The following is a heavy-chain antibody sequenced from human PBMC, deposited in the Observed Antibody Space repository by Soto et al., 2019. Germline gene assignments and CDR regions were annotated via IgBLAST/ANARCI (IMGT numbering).Heavy chain of an antibody. J-gene: IGHJ4*02. CDR1: GESISGTIYY. D-gene: IGHD6-13*01. Sequence: PSETLSLTCIVSGESISGTIYYWGLIRQPPGKGLEWIGSIYYSGSTYYNPSLKSRVTISVDTSKNHFSLKLTSVTAADTAVYYCARPGGSGWFYFDSWGQGSQVTVSS. V-gene: IGHV4-39*02. CDR3: ARPGGSGWFYFDS. CDR2: IYYSGST.